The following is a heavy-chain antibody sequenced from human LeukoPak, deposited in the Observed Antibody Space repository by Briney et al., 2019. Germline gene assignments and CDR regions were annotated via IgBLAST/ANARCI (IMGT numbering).Heavy chain of an antibody. CDR3: ASPYLYSSGWRYFDL. CDR2: IYYSGST. V-gene: IGHV4-59*12. CDR1: GGSISSYY. J-gene: IGHJ2*01. D-gene: IGHD6-19*01. Sequence: SETLSLTCTVSGGSISSYYWSWIRQPPGKGLEWIGYIYYSGSTNYNPSLESRVTISVDTSKNQFSLKLSSVTAADTAVYYCASPYLYSSGWRYFDLWGRGTLVTVSS.